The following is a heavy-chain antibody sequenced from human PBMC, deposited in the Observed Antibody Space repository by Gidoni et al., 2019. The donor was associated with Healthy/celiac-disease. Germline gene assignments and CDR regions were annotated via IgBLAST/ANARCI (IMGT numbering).Heavy chain of an antibody. Sequence: EVQLVESGGGLVQPGRSLRLSCAASGFTFADYALHWVRQAPGKGLEWVSGISWNSGSIGYADSVKGRFTISRDNAKNSLYLQMNSLRAEDTALYYCAKGAAAGTYPIYYYGMDVWGQGTTVTVSS. CDR1: GFTFADYA. CDR3: AKGAAAGTYPIYYYGMDV. D-gene: IGHD6-13*01. V-gene: IGHV3-9*01. J-gene: IGHJ6*02. CDR2: ISWNSGSI.